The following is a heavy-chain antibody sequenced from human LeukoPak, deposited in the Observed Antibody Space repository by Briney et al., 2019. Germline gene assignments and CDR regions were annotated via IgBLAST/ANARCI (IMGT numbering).Heavy chain of an antibody. D-gene: IGHD3-10*02. CDR2: ISYDGSNK. CDR3: ARDHPLSRYGRVRGFDP. J-gene: IGHJ5*02. CDR1: GFTFSSYA. V-gene: IGHV3-30-3*01. Sequence: GGSLRLSCAASGFTFSSYAMHWVRQAPGMGLEWVAVISYDGSNKYYADSVKGRFTISRDNSKNTLYLQMNSLRAEDTAVYYCARDHPLSRYGRVRGFDPWGQGTLVTVSS.